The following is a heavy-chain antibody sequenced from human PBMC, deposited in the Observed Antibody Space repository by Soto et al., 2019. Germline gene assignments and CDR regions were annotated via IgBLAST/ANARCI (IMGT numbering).Heavy chain of an antibody. Sequence: QVQLQESGPGLVRPSETLSLTCTVSGGSFSSYYWTWIRQSPGKGLEWSGYIYYSGSTDYNPSLRCRLAISIDTSKNQFSLRLNSMTAADTAVYYCAGRDCSGTNCYYLDYYYMDVWGKGTTVTVSS. CDR2: IYYSGST. CDR3: AGRDCSGTNCYYLDYYYMDV. CDR1: GGSFSSYY. V-gene: IGHV4-59*08. J-gene: IGHJ6*03. D-gene: IGHD2-2*01.